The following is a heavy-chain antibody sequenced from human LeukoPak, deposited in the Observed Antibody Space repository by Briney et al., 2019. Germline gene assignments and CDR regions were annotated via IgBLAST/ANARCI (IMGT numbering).Heavy chain of an antibody. CDR1: GFTFSSYA. V-gene: IGHV3-23*01. Sequence: GGSLRLSCAASGFTFSSYAMSWVRQAPGRGLEWVSAISGSGGSTYYADSVKGRFTISRDNSKNTLYLQMNSLRAEDTAVYYCAKGRTFGGVIVPFDYWGQGTLVTVSS. CDR2: ISGSGGST. J-gene: IGHJ4*02. CDR3: AKGRTFGGVIVPFDY. D-gene: IGHD3-16*02.